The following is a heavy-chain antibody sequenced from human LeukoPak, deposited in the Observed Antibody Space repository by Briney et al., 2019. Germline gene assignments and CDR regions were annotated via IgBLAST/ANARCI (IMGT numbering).Heavy chain of an antibody. V-gene: IGHV1-18*01. CDR2: TSPYDDNP. CDR3: AKVDPPIIAGARGDAFEI. CDR1: GYRFSNFG. D-gene: IGHD1-26*01. Sequence: ASVKVSCKVSGYRFSNFGITWVRQAPGQGREWMGWTSPYDDNPEYAKKFQGRVTVTTDTSTSTAYMEFRSLRPDDTAMYYCAKVDPPIIAGARGDAFEIWGQGTLVTVSS. J-gene: IGHJ3*02.